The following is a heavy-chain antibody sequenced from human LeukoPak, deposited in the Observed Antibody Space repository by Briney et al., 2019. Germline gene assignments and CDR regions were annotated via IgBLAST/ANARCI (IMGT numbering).Heavy chain of an antibody. J-gene: IGHJ4*02. D-gene: IGHD1-7*01. CDR1: GGSISGYF. CDR2: IYYSGGT. V-gene: IGHV4-59*01. CDR3: ARALNWNYLWSFDY. Sequence: SETLSLTCTVSGGSISGYFWSWIRQSPGKGLEWIGYIYYSGGTNYNPSLKSRVTISVDTSKNQFSLRLSSVTAAGTAVYYCARALNWNYLWSFDYWGQGTLVTVSS.